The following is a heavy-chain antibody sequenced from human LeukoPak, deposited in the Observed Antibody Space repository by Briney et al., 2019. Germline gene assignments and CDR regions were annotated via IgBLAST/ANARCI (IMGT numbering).Heavy chain of an antibody. CDR3: ARGKPGMDAVDI. D-gene: IGHD7-27*01. Sequence: SETLSRACTVSGGSVSGYWWSWIRQPPGKGLEYIGYIFYSGSTNYNPSLKSRVTISVDTSKNQFSLKLSSVTAADTAVYYCARGKPGMDAVDIGGQGTMVTVSS. V-gene: IGHV4-59*02. J-gene: IGHJ3*02. CDR2: IFYSGST. CDR1: GGSVSGYW.